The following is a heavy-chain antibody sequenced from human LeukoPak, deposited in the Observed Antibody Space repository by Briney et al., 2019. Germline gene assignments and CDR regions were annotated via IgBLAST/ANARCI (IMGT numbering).Heavy chain of an antibody. CDR1: GFTFSSYS. D-gene: IGHD6-13*01. CDR3: ARDEPDKLFSAAAAGTNDY. CDR2: ISSSSSYI. J-gene: IGHJ4*02. Sequence: GGSLRLSCAASGFTFSSYSMNWVRQAPGKELEWVSSISSSSSYIYYADSVKGRFTISRDNAKNSLYLQMNSLRAGDTAVYYCARDEPDKLFSAAAAGTNDYWGQGTLVTVSS. V-gene: IGHV3-21*01.